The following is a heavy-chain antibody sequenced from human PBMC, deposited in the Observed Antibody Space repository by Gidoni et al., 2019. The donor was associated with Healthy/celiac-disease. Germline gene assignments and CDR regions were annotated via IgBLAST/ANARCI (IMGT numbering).Heavy chain of an antibody. J-gene: IGHJ4*02. D-gene: IGHD3-16*01. Sequence: EVQLVESGGGLVQPGRSVRLSCAASGFTFDDYAMHWVRQAPGKGLECVSGISWNSDSIGYADSVKGRFTISRDNAKNSLYLQMNSLRAEDTALYYCAKDLDPRGIGFDYWGQGTLVTVSS. V-gene: IGHV3-9*01. CDR3: AKDLDPRGIGFDY. CDR2: ISWNSDSI. CDR1: GFTFDDYA.